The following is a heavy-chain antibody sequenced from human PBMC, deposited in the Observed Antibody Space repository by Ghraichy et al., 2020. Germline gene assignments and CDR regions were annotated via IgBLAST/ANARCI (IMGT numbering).Heavy chain of an antibody. CDR3: AREGPTYYDFWSGFLWYYYGMDV. Sequence: SQTLSLTCTVSGGSISSYYWSWIRQPAGKGLEWIGRIYTSGSTNYNPSLKSRVTMSVDTSKNQFSLKLSSVTAADTAVYYCAREGPTYYDFWSGFLWYYYGMDVWGQGTTVTVSS. CDR1: GGSISSYY. D-gene: IGHD3-3*01. J-gene: IGHJ6*02. CDR2: IYTSGST. V-gene: IGHV4-4*07.